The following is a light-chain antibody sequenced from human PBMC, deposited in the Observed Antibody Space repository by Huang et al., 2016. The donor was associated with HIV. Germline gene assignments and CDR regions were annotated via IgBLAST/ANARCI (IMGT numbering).Light chain of an antibody. CDR2: KVS. V-gene: IGKV2-30*01. Sequence: DVVMTQSPLSLPVTLGQPASISCRSNQSLVYSDGNTYLNWFLQRPGQSPRRLSYKVSNRDSGVPDRFSGSGSGTDFTLKISRVEAEDVGSYYCMQGTRWPWTFGQGTKVEIK. CDR1: QSLVYSDGNTY. J-gene: IGKJ1*01. CDR3: MQGTRWPWT.